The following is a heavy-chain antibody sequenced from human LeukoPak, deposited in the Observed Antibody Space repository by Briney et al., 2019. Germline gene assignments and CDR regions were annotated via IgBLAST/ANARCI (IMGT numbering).Heavy chain of an antibody. CDR3: ARPQILKVYDFWSGYYPIDY. CDR2: IYTSGST. CDR1: GGSISSYY. D-gene: IGHD3-3*01. V-gene: IGHV4-4*07. J-gene: IGHJ4*02. Sequence: SETLSLTCTVSGGSISSYYWSWIRQPAGKGLEWIGRIYTSGSTNYNPSLKSRVTMSVDTSKNQFSLKLSSVTAADTAVYYCARPQILKVYDFWSGYYPIDYWGQGTLVTVSS.